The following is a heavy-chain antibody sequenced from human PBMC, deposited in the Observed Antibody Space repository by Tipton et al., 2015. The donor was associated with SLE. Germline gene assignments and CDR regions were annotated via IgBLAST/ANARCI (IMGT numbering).Heavy chain of an antibody. J-gene: IGHJ4*02. CDR2: IYYSGST. CDR3: ARDTIFGVAVDY. D-gene: IGHD3-3*01. V-gene: IGHV4-34*01. Sequence: TLSLTCAVYGGSFSGYYWSWIRQPPGKGLEWIGSIYYSGSTYYNPSLKSRVTISVDTSKNHFSLKLSSVTAADTAVYYCARDTIFGVAVDYWGQGTLVTVSS. CDR1: GGSFSGYY.